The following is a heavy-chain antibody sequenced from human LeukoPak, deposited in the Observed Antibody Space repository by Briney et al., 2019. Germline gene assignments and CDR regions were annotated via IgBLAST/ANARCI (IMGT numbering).Heavy chain of an antibody. V-gene: IGHV3-66*01. Sequence: GGSLRLSCAASGFTVSSNYMSWVRQAPGKGLEWVSVIYSGGSTYYADPVKGRFTISRDNTKNTLYLQMNSLRAEDTAVYYCARALAGRRYWYFYLWGRGTLVTVSS. CDR1: GFTVSSNY. CDR2: IYSGGST. CDR3: ARALAGRRYWYFYL. D-gene: IGHD2-15*01. J-gene: IGHJ2*01.